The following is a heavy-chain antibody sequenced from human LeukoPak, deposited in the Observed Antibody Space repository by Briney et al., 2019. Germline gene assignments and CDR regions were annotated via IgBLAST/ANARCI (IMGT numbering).Heavy chain of an antibody. J-gene: IGHJ3*02. V-gene: IGHV1-69*06. Sequence: SVKVSCKASGGTFSSYAISWVRQAPGQGLEWMGRIIPIFGTANYARKFQGRVTITADKSTSTAYMELSSLRSEDTAVYYCARVGYDSSGDAFDIWGQGTMVTVSS. CDR3: ARVGYDSSGDAFDI. CDR2: IIPIFGTA. D-gene: IGHD3-22*01. CDR1: GGTFSSYA.